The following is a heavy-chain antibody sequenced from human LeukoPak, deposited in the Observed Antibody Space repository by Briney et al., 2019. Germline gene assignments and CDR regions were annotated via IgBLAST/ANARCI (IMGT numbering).Heavy chain of an antibody. CDR3: ARGVGYSYGTDAFDI. D-gene: IGHD5-18*01. Sequence: SETLSLTCTVSGGSISSYYWSWIRQPPGKGLEWIGYIYYSGSTNYNPSLKSRVTISVDTSKNQFSLKLSSVTAADTAVYYCARGVGYSYGTDAFDIWGQGTMVTVSS. J-gene: IGHJ3*02. CDR2: IYYSGST. CDR1: GGSISSYY. V-gene: IGHV4-59*01.